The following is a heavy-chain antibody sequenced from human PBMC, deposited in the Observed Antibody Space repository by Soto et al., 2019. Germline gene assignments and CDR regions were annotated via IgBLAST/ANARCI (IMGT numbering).Heavy chain of an antibody. Sequence: SQNLSLTCAISGYSVSSNTAAWNWIRSSPSRGLEWLGRTYYRSNWRHDYAVSVKSRITVNPDTSKNHFSLQLNSVTPDDTAVYYCARGVAGSGFDLWGQGTLVTVSS. J-gene: IGHJ4*02. CDR2: TYYRSNWRH. D-gene: IGHD6-19*01. CDR1: GYSVSSNTAA. CDR3: ARGVAGSGFDL. V-gene: IGHV6-1*01.